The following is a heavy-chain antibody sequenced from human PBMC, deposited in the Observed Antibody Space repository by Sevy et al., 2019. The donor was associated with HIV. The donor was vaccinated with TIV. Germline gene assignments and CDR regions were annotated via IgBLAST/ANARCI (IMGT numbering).Heavy chain of an antibody. Sequence: SETLSLTCAVSGVSISSGAYSWNWIRQPPGKGLEWIGYISHTGNIYYNPSLKSRITISLDRSKNQFSLRLSSVTAADTAVYFCARDGGTMTTLGSIDIWGQGTMVTVSS. V-gene: IGHV4-30-2*01. CDR3: ARDGGTMTTLGSIDI. CDR2: ISHTGNI. J-gene: IGHJ3*02. CDR1: GVSISSGAYS. D-gene: IGHD4-17*01.